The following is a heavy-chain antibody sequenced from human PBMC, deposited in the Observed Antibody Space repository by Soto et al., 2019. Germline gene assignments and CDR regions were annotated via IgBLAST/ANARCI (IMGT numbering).Heavy chain of an antibody. CDR1: GFSLSTTGVA. D-gene: IGHD5-12*01. CDR3: AHSQRGPRDF. V-gene: IGHV2-5*02. Sequence: QITLKESGPTLVRPTQTLTLTCTFSGFSLSTTGVAVAWIRQPPGEALEWLALIYWDDDKRYNSSLKSRLTITKDTSRDQLVLAMTNMDPMDTATYFCAHSQRGPRDFWGPGILVTVSS. CDR2: IYWDDDK. J-gene: IGHJ4*02.